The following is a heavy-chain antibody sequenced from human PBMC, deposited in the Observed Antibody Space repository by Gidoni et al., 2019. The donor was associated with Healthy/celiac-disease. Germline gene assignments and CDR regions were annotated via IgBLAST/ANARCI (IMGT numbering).Heavy chain of an antibody. CDR3: AKDMKEYRYYYDSSGYWDAFDI. D-gene: IGHD3-22*01. Sequence: QVQLVESGGGVVQPGRSLRLSCAASGFPFSSYGMPWVLQAPGKGLEWVAVISYDGSNKYYADSVKGRFTISRDNSKNTLYLQMNSLRAEDTAVYYCAKDMKEYRYYYDSSGYWDAFDIWGQGTMVTVSS. CDR2: ISYDGSNK. CDR1: GFPFSSYG. V-gene: IGHV3-30*18. J-gene: IGHJ3*02.